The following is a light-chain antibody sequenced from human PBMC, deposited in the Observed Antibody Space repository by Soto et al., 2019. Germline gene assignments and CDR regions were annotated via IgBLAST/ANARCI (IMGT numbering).Light chain of an antibody. CDR1: QSVSSNY. CDR3: QQYGRSPMVT. Sequence: EIVLTQSPGTLSLSPGDRATLSCRASQSVSSNYLAWYQQKPGQAPRLLIYGASRGAAGIPDRFSGSGYGTDFTLTISRLEPADFAVYFCQQYGRSPMVTFGQGTKLEVK. J-gene: IGKJ2*01. CDR2: GAS. V-gene: IGKV3-20*01.